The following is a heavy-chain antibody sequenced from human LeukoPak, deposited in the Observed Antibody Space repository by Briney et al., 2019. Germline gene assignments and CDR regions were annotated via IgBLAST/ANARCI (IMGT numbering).Heavy chain of an antibody. CDR1: GFTFSSYS. J-gene: IGHJ4*02. V-gene: IGHV3-21*01. CDR3: APDSSGYYPIDY. CDR2: ISSSSSYI. D-gene: IGHD3-22*01. Sequence: PGGSLRLSCAASGFTFSSYSMNWVRQAPGKGLEWVSSISSSSSYIYYADSVKGRFTISRDNAKNSLYLQMNSLRAEDTAVYYCAPDSSGYYPIDYWGQGTLVTVSS.